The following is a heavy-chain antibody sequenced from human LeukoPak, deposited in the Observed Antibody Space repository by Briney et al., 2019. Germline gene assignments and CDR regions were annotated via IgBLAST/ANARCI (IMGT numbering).Heavy chain of an antibody. V-gene: IGHV1-69*13. CDR2: IIPIFGTA. D-gene: IGHD7-27*01. Sequence: SVTVSCKASGGTFSSYAISWVRQAPGQGLEWMGGIIPIFGTANYAQKFQGRVTITADESTSTAYMELSSLRSEDTAVYYCASTWGSYRWFDHWGQGTLVTVSS. CDR3: ASTWGSYRWFDH. J-gene: IGHJ5*02. CDR1: GGTFSSYA.